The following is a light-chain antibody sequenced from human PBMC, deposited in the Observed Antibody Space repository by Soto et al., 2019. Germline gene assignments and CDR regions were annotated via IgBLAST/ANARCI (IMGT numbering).Light chain of an antibody. V-gene: IGKV3-20*01. Sequence: EIVLTQSPGTLCLSPGERANLSCRASQTVRGNYLAWYQHKPGQAPRLLIYAASSRAAGIPDRFSGSGSGTEFTLTISRLEPGDFAVFFCHQYGSSPLTFGQGTRLEI. CDR3: HQYGSSPLT. CDR1: QTVRGNY. CDR2: AAS. J-gene: IGKJ5*01.